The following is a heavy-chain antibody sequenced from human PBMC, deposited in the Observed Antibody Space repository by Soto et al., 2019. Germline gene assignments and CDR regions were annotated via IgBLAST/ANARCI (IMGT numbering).Heavy chain of an antibody. CDR1: GFTFSRHS. CDR2: LSDSGASI. D-gene: IGHD2-2*01. CDR3: AKVSSSCYAGFFDL. V-gene: IGHV3-23*01. Sequence: GSLRLSCTASGFTFSRHSMTWVRQVPGKGLEWVSGLSDSGASIYYADSVKGRFTISRDNSMNTLYLQMNTLRAKDTAVYYCAKVSSSCYAGFFDLWGQGTLVTVSS. J-gene: IGHJ4*02.